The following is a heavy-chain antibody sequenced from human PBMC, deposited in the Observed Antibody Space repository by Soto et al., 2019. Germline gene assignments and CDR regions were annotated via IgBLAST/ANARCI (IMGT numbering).Heavy chain of an antibody. CDR3: TRAPRPSSVGTGAF. CDR1: GFTFSMYW. J-gene: IGHJ4*02. Sequence: PGGSLRLSCTASGFTFSMYWMHWVRQVPGKGPEWVSRISDDGSRADYADSVKGRFTISGDNAKNTLYLEMHVLRADDTAVYYCTRAPRPSSVGTGAFWGQGTPVTVSS. D-gene: IGHD3-10*01. CDR2: ISDDGSRA. V-gene: IGHV3-74*01.